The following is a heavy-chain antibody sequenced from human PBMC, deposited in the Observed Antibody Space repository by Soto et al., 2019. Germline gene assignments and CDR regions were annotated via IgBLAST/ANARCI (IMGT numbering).Heavy chain of an antibody. D-gene: IGHD6-19*01. J-gene: IGHJ6*02. V-gene: IGHV3-23*01. CDR3: AKDKISSGWTRTYYYYGMDV. CDR1: GFTFSSYA. CDR2: ISGSGGST. Sequence: PGWSLRLSCAASGFTFSSYAMSWVRQAPGKGLEWVSAISGSGGSTYYADSVKGRFTISRDNSKNTLYLQMNSLRAEDTAVYYCAKDKISSGWTRTYYYYGMDVWGQGTTVTVSS.